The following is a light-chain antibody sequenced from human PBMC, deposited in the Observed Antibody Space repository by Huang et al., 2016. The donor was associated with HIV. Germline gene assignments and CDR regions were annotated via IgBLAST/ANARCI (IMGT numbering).Light chain of an antibody. J-gene: IGKJ1*01. Sequence: DVVMTQSPLSLPVTLGQPASISCRSSQSLVHSDGNTYLNWFHQRPGQSPRRLIYKVFNRDSGVPDRFSVSGSGTDFTLKISRVEAEDVGVYYCMQGTHWPRTFGQGTKVEIK. V-gene: IGKV2-30*02. CDR2: KVF. CDR1: QSLVHSDGNTY. CDR3: MQGTHWPRT.